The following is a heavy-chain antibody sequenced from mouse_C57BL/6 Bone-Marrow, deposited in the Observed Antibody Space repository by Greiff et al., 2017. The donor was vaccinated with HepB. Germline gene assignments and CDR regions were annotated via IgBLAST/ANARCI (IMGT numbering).Heavy chain of an antibody. V-gene: IGHV1-26*01. CDR2: INPNNGGT. D-gene: IGHD1-1*01. J-gene: IGHJ1*03. CDR1: GYTFTDYY. Sequence: EVQLQQSGPELVKPGASVKISCKASGYTFTDYYMNWVKQSHGKSLEWIGDINPNNGGTSYNQKFKGKATLTVDKSSSTAYMELRSLTSEDSAVYYCAREGFITTVVATSDVWGTGTTVTVSS. CDR3: AREGFITTVVATSDV.